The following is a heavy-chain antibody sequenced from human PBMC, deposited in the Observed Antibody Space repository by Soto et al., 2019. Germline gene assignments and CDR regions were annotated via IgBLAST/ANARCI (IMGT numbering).Heavy chain of an antibody. V-gene: IGHV3-74*01. CDR2: ISPDGTIP. CDR3: ARFRGDAFDI. D-gene: IGHD3-10*01. CDR1: GLTFSDYW. Sequence: GSLILSFAVSGLTFSDYWMHLVRQAPGMGLVWVSNISPDGTIPDYADSVKGRLAISRDNAKSTLFLQINSLRHEDTDVYYCARFRGDAFDIWGQGTMVTVSS. J-gene: IGHJ3*02.